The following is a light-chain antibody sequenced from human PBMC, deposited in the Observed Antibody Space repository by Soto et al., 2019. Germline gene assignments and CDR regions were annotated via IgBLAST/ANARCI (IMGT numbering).Light chain of an antibody. CDR3: QQYGRSPRT. CDR2: GAS. V-gene: IGKV3-20*01. Sequence: DIVLTQSPGTLSLSPGDRATLSCRASQSVSSNLAWYQQKPGQAPRLLIYGASTRATGIPDRFSGSGSGTDFILTISRLEPDDFAVYYCQQYGRSPRTFGQGTKVDIK. CDR1: QSVSSN. J-gene: IGKJ1*01.